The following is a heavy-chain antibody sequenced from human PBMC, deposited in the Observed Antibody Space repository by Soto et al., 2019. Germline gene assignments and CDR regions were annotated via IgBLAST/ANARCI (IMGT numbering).Heavy chain of an antibody. Sequence: QVQLVQSGAEVKKPGASVKVSCKASGYTFTSYGISWVRQAPGQGLEWMGWISAYNGNTNYAQKLQGRVTMTTDTSTSTAYRELRSLRSDDTAVYYCARWGGLTGLGVWDYFDYWGQGTLVTVSS. J-gene: IGHJ4*02. CDR1: GYTFTSYG. CDR2: ISAYNGNT. CDR3: ARWGGLTGLGVWDYFDY. D-gene: IGHD3-9*01. V-gene: IGHV1-18*01.